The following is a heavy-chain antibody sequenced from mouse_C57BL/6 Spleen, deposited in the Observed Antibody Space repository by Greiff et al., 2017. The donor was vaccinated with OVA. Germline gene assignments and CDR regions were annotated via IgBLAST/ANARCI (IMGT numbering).Heavy chain of an antibody. CDR2: INPSNGGT. CDR1: GYTFTSYW. Sequence: VQLQQPGTELVKPGASVKLSCKASGYTFTSYWMHWVKQRPGQGLEWIGNINPSNGGTNYNEKFKSKATLTVDKSSSTAYMQLSSLTSEDSAVYYCARSGFITTVVAKFDYWGKGTTLTVSS. J-gene: IGHJ2*01. V-gene: IGHV1-53*01. D-gene: IGHD1-1*01. CDR3: ARSGFITTVVAKFDY.